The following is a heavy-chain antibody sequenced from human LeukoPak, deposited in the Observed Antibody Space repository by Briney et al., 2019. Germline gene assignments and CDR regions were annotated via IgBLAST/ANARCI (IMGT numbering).Heavy chain of an antibody. CDR1: GGSISSGDYY. CDR2: IYYSGST. V-gene: IGHV4-30-4*01. Sequence: PSETLSLTCTVSGGSISSGDYYWSWVRQPPGKGLEWLGYIYYSGSTYYNPSLKSRVTISVDTSKNQFSLKLSSVTAADTAVYYCARGASMGMAAAGDFDYWGQGTLVTVSS. CDR3: ARGASMGMAAAGDFDY. D-gene: IGHD6-13*01. J-gene: IGHJ4*02.